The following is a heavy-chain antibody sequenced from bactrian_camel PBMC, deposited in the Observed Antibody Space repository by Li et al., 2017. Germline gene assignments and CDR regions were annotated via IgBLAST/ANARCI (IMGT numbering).Heavy chain of an antibody. Sequence: HVQLVESGGGSVQAGGSLRLSCTASVDTSSSYSMAWFRQAPGKEREAVAAIDSYGSTRYGDSVKGRFTISKDNAKNALYLQMNSLKPEDTAMYFCVAGSLQYGGTWGCQYPYWGQGTQVTVS. D-gene: IGHD6*01. CDR3: VAGSLQYGGTWGCQYPY. J-gene: IGHJ4*01. CDR1: VDTSSSYS. CDR2: IDSYGST. V-gene: IGHV3S55*01.